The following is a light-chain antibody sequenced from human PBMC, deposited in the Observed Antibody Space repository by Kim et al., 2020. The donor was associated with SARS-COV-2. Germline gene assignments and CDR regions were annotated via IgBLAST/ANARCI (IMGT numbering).Light chain of an antibody. CDR1: QSVRSN. Sequence: SVSPGERVTLSCRASQSVRSNLAWYQQKPGQAPRLLIYGASTRATGIPARFSVSGSGTQFTLSISSLQSEDSAVYYCQQYNTWPQFGQGTKVDIK. CDR2: GAS. CDR3: QQYNTWPQ. J-gene: IGKJ1*01. V-gene: IGKV3-15*01.